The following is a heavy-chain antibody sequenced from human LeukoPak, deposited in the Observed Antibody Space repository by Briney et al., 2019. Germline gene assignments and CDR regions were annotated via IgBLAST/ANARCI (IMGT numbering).Heavy chain of an antibody. D-gene: IGHD3-9*01. Sequence: ASVKVSCKVSGYTLTELSMHWVRQAPGKGLEWMGGFDPEDGETIYAQKFQGRVTMTEDTSTDTAYMELSSLRSEDTAVYYCATGAVLRYFDPSAEYFQHWGQGTLATVSS. V-gene: IGHV1-24*01. CDR2: FDPEDGET. J-gene: IGHJ1*01. CDR1: GYTLTELS. CDR3: ATGAVLRYFDPSAEYFQH.